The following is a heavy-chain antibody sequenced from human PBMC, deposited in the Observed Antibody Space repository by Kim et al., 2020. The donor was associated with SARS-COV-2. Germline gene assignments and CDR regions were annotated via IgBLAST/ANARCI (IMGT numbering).Heavy chain of an antibody. V-gene: IGHV4-59*08. CDR3: ARRITHIVVVPAASAPNYYYYYYMDV. J-gene: IGHJ6*03. Sequence: SETLSLTSTVSGGSISSYYWSWIRQPPGKGLEWIGYIYYSGSTNYNPSLKSRVTISVDTSKNQFSLKLSSVTAADTAVYYCARRITHIVVVPAASAPNYYYYYYMDVWGKGTTVTVSS. CDR1: GGSISSYY. CDR2: IYYSGST. D-gene: IGHD2-2*01.